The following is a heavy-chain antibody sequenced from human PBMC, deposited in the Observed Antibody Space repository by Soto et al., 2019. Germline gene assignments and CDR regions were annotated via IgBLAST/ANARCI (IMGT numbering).Heavy chain of an antibody. CDR3: ARGRSDSGHDY. CDR2: INPSGSST. Sequence: ASVKVSRKASGKTFTSYYMHWVRQAPEQGLEWMGIINPSGSSTSNSQKFQGRVTMTRDTSTSTVYMELSSLRSEDTAVYYCARGRSDSGHDYWGQGTLVTVSS. D-gene: IGHD6-19*01. CDR1: GKTFTSYY. V-gene: IGHV1-46*01. J-gene: IGHJ4*02.